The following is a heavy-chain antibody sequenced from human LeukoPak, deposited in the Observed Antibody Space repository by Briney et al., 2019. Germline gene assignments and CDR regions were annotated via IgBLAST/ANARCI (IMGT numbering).Heavy chain of an antibody. J-gene: IGHJ4*02. V-gene: IGHV4-59*01. CDR3: ARTFAYFDY. CDR2: IYYSGST. Sequence: PSETLSLTCTVSGGSISGYYWGWIRQPPGKGLEWIGYIYYSGSTNYNPSLKSRVTISVDTSKSQFSLKLTSVTAADTAVYYCARTFAYFDYWGQGTLVTVSS. CDR1: GGSISGYY.